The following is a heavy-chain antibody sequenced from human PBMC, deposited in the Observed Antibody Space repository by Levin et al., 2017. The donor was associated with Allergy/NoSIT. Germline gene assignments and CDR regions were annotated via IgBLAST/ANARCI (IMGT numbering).Heavy chain of an antibody. CDR2: FHIERGER. J-gene: IGHJ5*02. Sequence: PGGSLRLSCEVSGYSLGEISIHWVRQGPGKGLEWMGGFHIERGERLYAPNFLDRVIMSEDTSTDTAYMDLTSLTSDDTAVYYCVLGQLPSSESTNWWFDPWGQGTLVTVSS. CDR3: VLGQLPSSESTNWWFDP. D-gene: IGHD2-2*01. V-gene: IGHV1-24*01. CDR1: GYSLGEIS.